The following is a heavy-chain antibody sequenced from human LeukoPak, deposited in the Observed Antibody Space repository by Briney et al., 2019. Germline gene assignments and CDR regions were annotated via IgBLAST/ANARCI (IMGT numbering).Heavy chain of an antibody. V-gene: IGHV3-21*04. J-gene: IGHJ3*02. CDR2: ISSSSVYI. CDR1: GFTFSKYH. CDR3: ARDDLRDGAFGI. Sequence: GGSLRLSCTASGFTFSKYHMNWVRQAPGKELEWVSSISSSSVYIHYADSVKGRFTISRDNGKNSLYLQMSSLTAEDTALFYCARDDLRDGAFGIWGQGTMVTVSS.